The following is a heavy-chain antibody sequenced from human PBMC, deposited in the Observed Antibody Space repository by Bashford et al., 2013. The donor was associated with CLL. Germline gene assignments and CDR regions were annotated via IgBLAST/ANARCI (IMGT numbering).Heavy chain of an antibody. J-gene: IGHJ4*02. CDR2: INSDGSST. Sequence: GGPLRLSCAASGFTFSSYWMHWVRQAPGKGLVWVSRINSDGSSTSYADSVKGRFTIRPRDNAKNTLYLQMNSLRAEDTAVYYCARGYYYDSSGYFPIDYWGQGTRRSPSPQ. CDR3: ARGYYYDSSGYFPIDY. CDR1: GFTFSSYW. D-gene: IGHD3-22*01. V-gene: IGHV3-74*01.